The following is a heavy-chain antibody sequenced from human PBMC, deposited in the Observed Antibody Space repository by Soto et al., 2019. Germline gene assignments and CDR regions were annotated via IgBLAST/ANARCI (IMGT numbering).Heavy chain of an antibody. CDR1: GFTFSSYE. V-gene: IGHV3-48*03. D-gene: IGHD3-9*01. CDR3: AREPPLYYDILTVLYYYYGMDV. CDR2: ISSSGSTI. J-gene: IGHJ6*02. Sequence: GGSLRLSCAASGFTFSSYEMNWVRQAPGKGLEWVSYISSSGSTIYYADSVKGRFTISRDNAKNSLYLQMNSLRAEDTAVYYCAREPPLYYDILTVLYYYYGMDVWGQGTTVIVSS.